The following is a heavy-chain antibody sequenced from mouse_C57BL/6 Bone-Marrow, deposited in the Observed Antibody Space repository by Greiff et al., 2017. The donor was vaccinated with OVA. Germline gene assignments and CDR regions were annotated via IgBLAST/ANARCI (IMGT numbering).Heavy chain of an antibody. CDR3: TALPCSNYVSLYYYDD. D-gene: IGHD2-5*01. CDR1: GFNIKDVY. V-gene: IGHV14-4*01. Sequence: VQLQQSGAELVRPGASVQLSCTASGFNIKDVYMHWVTPRPEQGLEWIGWIDPEHGDTEYASQFQGKAPIPAVPSSNTAYLQLSSLTAEDTAVDYGTALPCSNYVSLYYYDDWGQGTTRTVSS. CDR2: IDPEHGDT. J-gene: IGHJ2*01.